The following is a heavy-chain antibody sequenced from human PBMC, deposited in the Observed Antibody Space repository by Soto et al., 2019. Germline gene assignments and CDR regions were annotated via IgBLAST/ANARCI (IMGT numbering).Heavy chain of an antibody. CDR3: ARLPPPTYCSGSTCSGY. J-gene: IGHJ4*02. CDR2: IDPDDSYT. V-gene: IGHV5-10-1*01. D-gene: IGHD2-15*01. Sequence: GESLKISCKGSGYSFTNYWIHWVRQMAGKGLEWMGRIDPDDSYTNYSPSFQGHVTISVDKSISTAYLQWSSLQASDTAIYYCARLPPPTYCSGSTCSGYWGQGTLVTVSS. CDR1: GYSFTNYW.